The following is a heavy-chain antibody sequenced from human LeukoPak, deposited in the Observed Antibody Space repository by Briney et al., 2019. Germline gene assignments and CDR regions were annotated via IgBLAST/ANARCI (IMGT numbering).Heavy chain of an antibody. J-gene: IGHJ2*01. V-gene: IGHV3-64*01. Sequence: PGGSLRLSCAASGFTFSSYAMHCVRQAPGKGLEYVSAISSNGGSTYYANSVKGRFTISRDNSKTTLYLQMGSLRADDMAMYYGTRDVGVGGNNPYWSFDLWGRGTLVTVSS. CDR1: GFTFSSYA. D-gene: IGHD4-23*01. CDR2: ISSNGGST. CDR3: TRDVGVGGNNPYWSFDL.